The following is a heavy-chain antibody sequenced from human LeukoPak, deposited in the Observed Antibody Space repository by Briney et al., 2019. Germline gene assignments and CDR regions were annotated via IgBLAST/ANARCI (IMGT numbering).Heavy chain of an antibody. V-gene: IGHV1-2*02. J-gene: IGHJ3*02. D-gene: IGHD3-3*01. CDR3: ARVRTYYDFWSGYYDDAFDI. CDR1: GYTFTSYD. Sequence: ASVKVSCKASGYTFTSYDINWVRQAPGQGLEWMGWINPNSGGTNYAQKFQGRVTMTRDTSISTAYMELSRLRSDDTAVYYCARVRTYYDFWSGYYDDAFDIWGQGTMVTVSS. CDR2: INPNSGGT.